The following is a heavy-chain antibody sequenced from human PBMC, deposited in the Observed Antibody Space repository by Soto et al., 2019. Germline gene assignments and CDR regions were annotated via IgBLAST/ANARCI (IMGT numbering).Heavy chain of an antibody. CDR1: GVTFSSYA. Sequence: SVKVSCKASGVTFSSYAISWVRQAPGQGLEWMGGIIPIFGTANYAQKFQGRVTITADESTSTAYMELSSLRAEDTAVYYCARDRVRHYYDSSGYYNRLVQGYYFDYWGQGTLVTVSS. CDR3: ARDRVRHYYDSSGYYNRLVQGYYFDY. CDR2: IIPIFGTA. V-gene: IGHV1-69*13. D-gene: IGHD3-22*01. J-gene: IGHJ4*02.